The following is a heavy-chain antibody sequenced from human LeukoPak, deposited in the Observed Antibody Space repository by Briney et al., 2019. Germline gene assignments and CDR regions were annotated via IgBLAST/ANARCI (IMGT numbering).Heavy chain of an antibody. D-gene: IGHD3-22*01. V-gene: IGHV4-39*01. J-gene: IGHJ4*02. CDR1: GFTFSNYY. CDR2: IYYSGST. CDR3: ARRTGDYYDSSGYYYSYFDY. Sequence: LRLSCAASGFTFSNYYMSWIRQPPGKGLEWIGSIYYSGSTYYNPSLKSRVTISVDTSKNQFSLKLSSVTAADTAVYYCARRTGDYYDSSGYYYSYFDYWGQGTLVTVSS.